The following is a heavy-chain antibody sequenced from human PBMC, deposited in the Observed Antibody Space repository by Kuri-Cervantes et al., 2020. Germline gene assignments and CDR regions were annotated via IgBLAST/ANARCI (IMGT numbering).Heavy chain of an antibody. D-gene: IGHD6-6*01. V-gene: IGHV4-59*04. CDR3: ARARSSSPFFDF. CDR2: IYYSGTT. Sequence: SETLSLTCTVSGGSISSYYWSWIRQPPGKGLEWIGYIYYSGTTWYTPSLRSRVSMSVDTFTAQFSLKLDSVTATDTAVYYCARARSSSPFFDFWGQGILVTVSS. CDR1: GGSISSYY. J-gene: IGHJ4*02.